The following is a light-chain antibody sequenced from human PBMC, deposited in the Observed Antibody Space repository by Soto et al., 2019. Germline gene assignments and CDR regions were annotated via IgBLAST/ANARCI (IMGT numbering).Light chain of an antibody. V-gene: IGKV2-30*01. CDR2: RVY. J-gene: IGKJ2*01. CDR3: LQGTYWPYT. Sequence: DVVVTQSPLSLPVTLGQPASISCKSRQSLLYSDGNTYLHWFQQRPGQPPRRLIYRVYNRDSGVPDRFSGTGSDTDFRLKISRVAAEYAGVYYCLQGTYWPYTLGQGTKLEIK. CDR1: QSLLYSDGNTY.